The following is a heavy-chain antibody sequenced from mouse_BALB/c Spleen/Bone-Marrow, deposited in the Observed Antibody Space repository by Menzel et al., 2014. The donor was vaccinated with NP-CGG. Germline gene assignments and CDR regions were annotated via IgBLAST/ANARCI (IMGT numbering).Heavy chain of an antibody. CDR2: INSNGGST. V-gene: IGHV5-6-3*01. Sequence: EVQLVESGGGLVQPGGSLKLSCAASGFTFSSYGMSWVRQTPDKRLELVATINSNGGSTYYPDSVKGRFTISRDNAKNTLYLQMSSLKSEDTATYYCARDDVWYAMDYWGQGASLTVSS. CDR3: ARDDVWYAMDY. J-gene: IGHJ4*01. CDR1: GFTFSSYG.